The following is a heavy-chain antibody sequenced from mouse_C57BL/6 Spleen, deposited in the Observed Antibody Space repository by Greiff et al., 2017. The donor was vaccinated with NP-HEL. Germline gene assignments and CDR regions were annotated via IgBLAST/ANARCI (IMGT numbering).Heavy chain of an antibody. CDR2: IYPSDSET. V-gene: IGHV1-61*01. Sequence: VQLQQPGAELVRPGSSVKLSCKASGYTFTSYWMDWVKQRPGQGLEWIGNIYPSDSETHYNQKFKDKATLTVDKSSSTAYMQLSSLTSEDSAVYYCARSRRYYYGSSFYWYFDVWGTGTTVTVSS. J-gene: IGHJ1*03. D-gene: IGHD1-1*01. CDR1: GYTFTSYW. CDR3: ARSRRYYYGSSFYWYFDV.